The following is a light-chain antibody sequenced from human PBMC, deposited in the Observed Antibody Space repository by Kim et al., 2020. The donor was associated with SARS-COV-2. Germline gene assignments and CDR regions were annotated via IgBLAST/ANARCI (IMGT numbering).Light chain of an antibody. Sequence: ASVGARVTSTCRASQGIRNDLGWYQQKPGKAPKLLIYAASSLQSGVPSRFSGSGSGTDFTLTISSLQPEDFATYYCLQDYNYPYTFGQGTKLEI. J-gene: IGKJ2*01. V-gene: IGKV1-6*01. CDR2: AAS. CDR3: LQDYNYPYT. CDR1: QGIRND.